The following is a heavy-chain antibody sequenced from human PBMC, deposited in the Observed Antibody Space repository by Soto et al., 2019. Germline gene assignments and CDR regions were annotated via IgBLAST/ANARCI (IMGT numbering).Heavy chain of an antibody. D-gene: IGHD3-22*01. CDR1: GFTFSSYG. CDR3: ARDSGGYPPYYYYYGMDV. J-gene: IGHJ6*02. V-gene: IGHV3-33*01. CDR2: IWYDGSNK. Sequence: GGSLRLSCAASGFTFSSYGMHWVRQAPGKGLEWVAVIWYDGSNKYYADSVKGRFTISRDNSKNTLYLQMNSLRAEDTAVYYCARDSGGYPPYYYYYGMDVWGQGTTVTVSS.